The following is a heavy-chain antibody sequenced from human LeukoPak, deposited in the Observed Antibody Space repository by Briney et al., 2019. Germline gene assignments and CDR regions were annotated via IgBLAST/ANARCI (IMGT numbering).Heavy chain of an antibody. CDR1: GFTFSSYA. Sequence: GGSLRLSCAASGFTFSSYAMHWVRQAPGKGLEWVAVISYDGSNKHYADSVKGRFTISRDNSKNTLYLQMNSLRAEDTAVYYCARDGLVVPAHLYYYYMDVWGKGTTVTVSS. D-gene: IGHD2-2*01. V-gene: IGHV3-30*01. CDR2: ISYDGSNK. CDR3: ARDGLVVPAHLYYYYMDV. J-gene: IGHJ6*03.